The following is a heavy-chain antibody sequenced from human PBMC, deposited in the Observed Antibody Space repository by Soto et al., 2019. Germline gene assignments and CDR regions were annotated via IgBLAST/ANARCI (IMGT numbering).Heavy chain of an antibody. CDR2: INPNSGGT. D-gene: IGHD6-19*01. V-gene: IGHV1-2*02. CDR1: GYTFTGYY. CDR3: AREVVAVAGTVGYFDY. J-gene: IGHJ4*02. Sequence: ASVKVSCKASGYTFTGYYMHWVRQAPGQGLEWMGWINPNSGGTNYAQKFQGRVTMTRDTSISTAYMELSRLRSDDTAVYYCAREVVAVAGTVGYFDYWGQGTLVTV.